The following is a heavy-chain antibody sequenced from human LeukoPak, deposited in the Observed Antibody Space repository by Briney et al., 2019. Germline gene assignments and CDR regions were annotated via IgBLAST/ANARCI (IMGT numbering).Heavy chain of an antibody. Sequence: GGSLRLSCAASGFTFSSYAMSWVRQAPGKGLEWVSAISGSGGSTYYADSVKGRFTISRDNSKNTLYLQMNSLRAEDTAVYYCAKGPRIMITFGGVIAIDYWGQGTLVTVSS. J-gene: IGHJ4*02. D-gene: IGHD3-16*02. CDR3: AKGPRIMITFGGVIAIDY. V-gene: IGHV3-23*01. CDR1: GFTFSSYA. CDR2: ISGSGGST.